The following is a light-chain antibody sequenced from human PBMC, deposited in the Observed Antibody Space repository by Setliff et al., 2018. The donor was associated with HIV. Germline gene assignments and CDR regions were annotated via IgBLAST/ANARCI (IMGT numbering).Light chain of an antibody. CDR2: EVS. V-gene: IGLV2-14*01. CDR3: SSGTSTSTPYV. CDR1: SRALGAFHF. Sequence: QSALAQPASVSGSPGQSVSISCTATSRALGAFHFVSWYQQHPGEAPRLMIYEVSSRPSGVPDRFSGSKSGNTASLTISGLQAEDEADYYCSSGTSTSTPYVFGTGTKVSVL. J-gene: IGLJ1*01.